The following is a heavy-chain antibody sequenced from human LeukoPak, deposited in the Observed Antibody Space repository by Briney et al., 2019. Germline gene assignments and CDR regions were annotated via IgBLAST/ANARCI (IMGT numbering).Heavy chain of an antibody. Sequence: SETLSLTCAVYGGSFSGYYWSWIRQPPGKGLEWIGEINHSGSTNYNPSLKSRVTISVDTSKNQFSLKLSSVTAADTAVYYCARGRSRGSWLVRPNWFDPWGQGTLVTVSS. D-gene: IGHD6-19*01. CDR3: ARGRSRGSWLVRPNWFDP. CDR2: INHSGST. V-gene: IGHV4-34*01. CDR1: GGSFSGYY. J-gene: IGHJ5*02.